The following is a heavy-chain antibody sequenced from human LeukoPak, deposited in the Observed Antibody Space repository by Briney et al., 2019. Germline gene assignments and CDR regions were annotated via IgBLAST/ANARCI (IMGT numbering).Heavy chain of an antibody. V-gene: IGHV3-33*01. CDR2: IWYDGSKK. J-gene: IGHJ6*02. CDR1: GFSFSSYG. Sequence: GGSLRLSCAASGFSFSSYGMHWVRQAPGKGLEWVAVIWYDGSKKYYADSVKGRFIISRDNSRNTLYLQMSSLRVEDTTVYYCARDSIPLAESYHHHYGLDVWGQGTTVSVSS. CDR3: ARDSIPLAESYHHHYGLDV. D-gene: IGHD2/OR15-2a*01.